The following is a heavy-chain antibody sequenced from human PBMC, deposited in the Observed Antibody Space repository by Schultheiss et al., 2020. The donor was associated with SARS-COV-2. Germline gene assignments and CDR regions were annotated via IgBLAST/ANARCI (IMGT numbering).Heavy chain of an antibody. CDR1: GGSISSYY. CDR2: IYYSGST. Sequence: SETLSLTCTVSGGSISSYYWRWIRQPPGKGLEWIGYIYYSGSTNYNPSLKSRVTISVDTSKNQFSLKLSSVTAADTAVYYCARQARFLEWSRGWFDPWGQGTLVTVSS. CDR3: ARQARFLEWSRGWFDP. V-gene: IGHV4-59*08. J-gene: IGHJ5*02. D-gene: IGHD3-3*01.